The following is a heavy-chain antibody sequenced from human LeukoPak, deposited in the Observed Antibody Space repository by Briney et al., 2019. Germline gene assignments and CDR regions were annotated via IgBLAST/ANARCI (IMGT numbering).Heavy chain of an antibody. CDR2: INSDGSST. D-gene: IGHD6-13*01. CDR1: GFTFSSYW. Sequence: PGGSLRLSCAASGFTFSSYWMHWIRQAPGKGLVWVSRINSDGSSTSYADSVKGRFTISGDNAKNTLYLQMNSLRAEDTAVYYCARAPLSGYSSSWLVSYWGQGTLVTVSS. V-gene: IGHV3-74*01. CDR3: ARAPLSGYSSSWLVSY. J-gene: IGHJ4*02.